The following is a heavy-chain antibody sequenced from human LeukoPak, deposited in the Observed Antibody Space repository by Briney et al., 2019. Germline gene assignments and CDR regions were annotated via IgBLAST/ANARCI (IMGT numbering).Heavy chain of an antibody. CDR2: INPNSGGT. V-gene: IGHV1-2*02. CDR1: GYTFTGYY. D-gene: IGHD2-21*01. CDR3: ARSSGMAILDS. Sequence: ASVKVSCKASGYTFTGYYMHWVRQAPGQGLEWMGWINPNSGGTNYAQKFQDRVTMTRDTSITTTYMELSSLRSDDAAVYYCARSSGMAILDSWGQGTLVTVSS. J-gene: IGHJ4*02.